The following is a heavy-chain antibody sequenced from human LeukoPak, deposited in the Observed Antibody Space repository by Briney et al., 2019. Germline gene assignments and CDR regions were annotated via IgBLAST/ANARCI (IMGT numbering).Heavy chain of an antibody. CDR3: ARNDYSILSGYDY. J-gene: IGHJ4*02. CDR1: GFTFSSYW. V-gene: IGHV3-21*01. D-gene: IGHD4-11*01. Sequence: VQPGGSLRLSCAASGFTFSSYWMNWVRQAPGKGLEWVSSISSGSDHIYYADSVKGRFTISRDNAKNSLYLQMDSLRAEDTAVFFCARNDYSILSGYDYWGQGTLVTVSS. CDR2: ISSGSDHI.